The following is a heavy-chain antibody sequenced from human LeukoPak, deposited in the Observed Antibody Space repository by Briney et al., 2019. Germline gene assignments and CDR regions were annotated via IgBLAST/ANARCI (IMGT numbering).Heavy chain of an antibody. CDR1: GYTFTSYD. Sequence: GASVKVSCKASGYTFTSYDINWVRQATGQGLEWMGGFDPEDGETIYAQKFQGRVTMTEDTSTDTAYMELSSLRSEDTAVYYCATITGYSSGYHYWYFDLWGRGTLVTVSS. V-gene: IGHV1-24*01. D-gene: IGHD6-19*01. J-gene: IGHJ2*01. CDR3: ATITGYSSGYHYWYFDL. CDR2: FDPEDGET.